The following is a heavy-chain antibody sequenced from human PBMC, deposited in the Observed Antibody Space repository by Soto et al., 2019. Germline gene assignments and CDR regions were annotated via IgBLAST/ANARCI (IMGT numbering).Heavy chain of an antibody. Sequence: SVKVSCKASGGTFTSYTITWVRQAPGQGLEWMGRIIPIIGKTNYAQKFQVRVTITADSFTGTAYTELASLRSGDTAAYYCAVDPDGHDHDSQASSSPWGQETLVTVSS. CDR3: AVDPDGHDHDSQASSSP. CDR1: GGTFTSYT. J-gene: IGHJ5*02. CDR2: IIPIIGKT. V-gene: IGHV1-69*02. D-gene: IGHD3-22*01.